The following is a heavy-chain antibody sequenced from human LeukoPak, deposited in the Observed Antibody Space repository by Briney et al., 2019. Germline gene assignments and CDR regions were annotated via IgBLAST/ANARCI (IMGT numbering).Heavy chain of an antibody. J-gene: IGHJ6*03. CDR2: ISYDGNNK. CDR1: GFSFSTYA. V-gene: IGHV3-30*18. Sequence: QTGGSLRLSCAASGFSFSTYALHWVRQAPGKGLEWVAVISYDGNNKFYAGSVKGRFNISRDNSKDTLFLQMSSLRAEDTAVYYCAKDTPSYYYYYMDVWGKGTTVTVSS. CDR3: AKDTPSYYYYYMDV.